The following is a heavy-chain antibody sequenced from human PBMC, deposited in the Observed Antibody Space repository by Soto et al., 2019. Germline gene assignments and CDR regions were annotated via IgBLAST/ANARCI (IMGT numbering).Heavy chain of an antibody. J-gene: IGHJ5*02. D-gene: IGHD3-22*01. CDR2: ISSSSSTI. Sequence: GGSLRLSCAASGFTFSSYSMNWVRQAPGKGLEWVSYISSSSSTIYYADSVKGRFTISRDNAKNSLYLQMNSLRDEDTAVYYCARDVYDSSGYYCWFDPWGQGTLVTVS. CDR3: ARDVYDSSGYYCWFDP. CDR1: GFTFSSYS. V-gene: IGHV3-48*02.